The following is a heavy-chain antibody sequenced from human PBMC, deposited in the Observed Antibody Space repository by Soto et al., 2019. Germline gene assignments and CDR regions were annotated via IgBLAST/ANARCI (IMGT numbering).Heavy chain of an antibody. CDR2: IWYDGSNK. D-gene: IGHD3-9*01. V-gene: IGHV3-33*01. J-gene: IGHJ6*02. CDR1: GFTFSSYG. Sequence: GGSLRLSCAASGFTFSSYGMHWVRQAPGKGLEWVAVIWYDGSNKYYADSVKGRFTISSDNSKNTLYLQMNSLRAEDTAVYYCARDRLVIMYYYGMDVWGQGTTVTVSS. CDR3: ARDRLVIMYYYGMDV.